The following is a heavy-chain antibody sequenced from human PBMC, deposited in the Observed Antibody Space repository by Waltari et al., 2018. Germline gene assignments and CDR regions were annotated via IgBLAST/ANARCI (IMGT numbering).Heavy chain of an antibody. Sequence: QVQLVQSGAEVKKPGASVKVSCKASGYTFTVYYMHWFRPAPGQGLEWMGWINPNSGGKNYAQKFQGRVTMTRDTSISTAYMELSRLRSDDTAVYYCARLPNPYYYYYGMDVWGQGTTVTVSS. CDR2: INPNSGGK. CDR3: ARLPNPYYYYYGMDV. V-gene: IGHV1-2*02. J-gene: IGHJ6*02. CDR1: GYTFTVYY.